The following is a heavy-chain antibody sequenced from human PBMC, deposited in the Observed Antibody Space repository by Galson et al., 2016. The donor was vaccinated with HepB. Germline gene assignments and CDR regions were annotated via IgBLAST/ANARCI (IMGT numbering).Heavy chain of an antibody. D-gene: IGHD2-2*01. CDR1: GGSISSSNW. J-gene: IGHJ5*02. CDR2: IYHSGST. V-gene: IGHV4-4*02. CDR3: ARDQGSRDSKVTWFDP. Sequence: SETLSLTCAVSGGSISSSNWWSWVRQPPGKGLEWIGEIYHSGSTNYNPSLKSRVTISVDKSKNQFSLKLSSVTAADTAVYYCARDQGSRDSKVTWFDPWGQGTLVTVSS.